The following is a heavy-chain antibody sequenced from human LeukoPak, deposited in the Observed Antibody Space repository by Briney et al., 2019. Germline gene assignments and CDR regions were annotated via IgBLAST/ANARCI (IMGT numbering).Heavy chain of an antibody. CDR3: ATFTWPEYQLPPGYMDV. CDR1: GFTFDDYG. D-gene: IGHD2-2*01. Sequence: PGGSLRLSCAASGFTFDDYGMSGLRHAPGKGLEWVSGINWNGGSTVYADSVKGRFTISRDNAKNSLYLQMNSLRAEDTALYYCATFTWPEYQLPPGYMDVWGKGTTVTVSS. J-gene: IGHJ6*03. V-gene: IGHV3-20*04. CDR2: INWNGGST.